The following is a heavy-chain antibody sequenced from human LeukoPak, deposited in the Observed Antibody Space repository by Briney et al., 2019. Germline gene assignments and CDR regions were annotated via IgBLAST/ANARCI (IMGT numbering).Heavy chain of an antibody. Sequence: PSETLSLTCTVSGGSVSSSTYYWGWIRQPPGKGLEWIGSISYSGTNYNNPSLKSRVSISIDTSKNQFSVKLTSVSAADTAMYYCASLGNLRSWGQGTLVTVSS. V-gene: IGHV4-39*01. CDR2: ISYSGTN. CDR1: GGSVSSSTYY. CDR3: ASLGNLRS. D-gene: IGHD7-27*01. J-gene: IGHJ5*02.